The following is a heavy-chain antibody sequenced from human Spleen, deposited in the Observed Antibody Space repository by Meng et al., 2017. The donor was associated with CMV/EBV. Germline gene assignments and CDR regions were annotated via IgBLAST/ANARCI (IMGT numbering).Heavy chain of an antibody. CDR1: GDSISSYY. J-gene: IGHJ4*02. Sequence: SETLSLTCTVSGDSISSYYWSWIRQPPGRGLEWIGYIFYSGYTKYNPSLKSRVTISVDTSKNQFSLKLSSVTAADSAVYYCSSPSNSAGSGHWGQGTLVTVSS. D-gene: IGHD6-6*01. CDR2: IFYSGYT. CDR3: SSPSNSAGSGH. V-gene: IGHV4-59*01.